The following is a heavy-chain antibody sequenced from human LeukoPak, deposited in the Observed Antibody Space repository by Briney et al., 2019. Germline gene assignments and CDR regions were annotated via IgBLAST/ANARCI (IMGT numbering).Heavy chain of an antibody. V-gene: IGHV4-30-2*01. Sequence: PSETLSLTCTVSGGSISSGGYYWSWIRQPPGKGLEWIGYIYHSGSTYYNPSLKSRVTISVDRSKNQFSLKLSSVTAADTAVYYCVSGSGSYWKFDYWGQGTLVTVSS. J-gene: IGHJ4*02. CDR2: IYHSGST. CDR1: GGSISSGGYY. CDR3: VSGSGSYWKFDY. D-gene: IGHD1-26*01.